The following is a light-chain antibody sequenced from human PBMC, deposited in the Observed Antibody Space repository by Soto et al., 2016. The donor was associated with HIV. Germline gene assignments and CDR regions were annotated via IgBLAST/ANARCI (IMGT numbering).Light chain of an antibody. V-gene: IGKV1-27*01. Sequence: DIQMTQSPSPLSASVGDRVTITCRASQGISNYLAWYQQKPGKVPKLLIYAASTLQSGVPSRFSGSGSGTDFTLTISSLQPEDVATYYCQKYNSAHTWTFGQGDQGGNQT. CDR2: AAS. J-gene: IGKJ1*01. CDR1: QGISNY. CDR3: QKYNSAHTWT.